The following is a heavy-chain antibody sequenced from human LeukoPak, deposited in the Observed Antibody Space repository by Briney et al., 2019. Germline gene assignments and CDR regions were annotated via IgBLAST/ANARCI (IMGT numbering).Heavy chain of an antibody. CDR3: ARDSSGFLDAFDI. V-gene: IGHV3-30*02. CDR1: GFTFSAYG. CDR2: IHYDGTIT. D-gene: IGHD6-19*01. J-gene: IGHJ3*02. Sequence: GGSLRLSCAASGFTFSAYGMHWVRQAPGKGLEWVAFIHYDGTITYYADSVKGRFTISRDSSKNTLFLQMNSLGADDTAVYYCARDSSGFLDAFDIWGQGTMVTVSS.